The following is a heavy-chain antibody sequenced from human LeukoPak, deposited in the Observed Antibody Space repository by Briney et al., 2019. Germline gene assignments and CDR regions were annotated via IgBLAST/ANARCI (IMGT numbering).Heavy chain of an antibody. CDR1: GYTFTGYY. CDR2: INPNSGGT. V-gene: IGHV1-2*02. D-gene: IGHD6-13*01. Sequence: ASVKVSCKASGYTFTGYYMHWVRQAPGQGLEWMGWINPNSGGTNYAQKFQGRDTMTRDTSISTAYMELSRLRSDDTAVYYCARDLTAAAGTGSDYWGQGTLVTVSS. J-gene: IGHJ4*02. CDR3: ARDLTAAAGTGSDY.